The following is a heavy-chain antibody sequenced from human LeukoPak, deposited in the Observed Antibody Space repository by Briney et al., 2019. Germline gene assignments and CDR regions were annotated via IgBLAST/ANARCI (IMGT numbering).Heavy chain of an antibody. D-gene: IGHD5-18*01. CDR2: IRYDGSNK. V-gene: IGHV3-30*02. J-gene: IGHJ6*03. CDR1: GFTFSSYG. CDR3: AKDFLRYSYGSYYYMDV. Sequence: GGSLRLSCAASGFTFSSYGMHWVRQAPGKGLEWVAFIRYDGSNKYYVDSVKGRFTISRDNSKNTLYLQMNSLRAEDTAVYYCAKDFLRYSYGSYYYMDVWGKGTTVTVSS.